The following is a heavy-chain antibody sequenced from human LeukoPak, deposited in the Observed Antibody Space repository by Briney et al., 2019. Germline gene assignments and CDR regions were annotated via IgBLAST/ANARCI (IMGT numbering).Heavy chain of an antibody. Sequence: SETLSLPCTVSGGSACSGNYYRSWIRPPPGEGLGVIGYIYYSGSTNYNPSLKSRVTISIDTSKNQFSLKVSSVTAADAAVYYCAGVYCSSTSCYYFDYWGQGTLVTVSS. CDR3: AGVYCSSTSCYYFDY. D-gene: IGHD2-2*01. CDR2: IYYSGST. J-gene: IGHJ4*02. V-gene: IGHV4-61*01. CDR1: GGSACSGNYY.